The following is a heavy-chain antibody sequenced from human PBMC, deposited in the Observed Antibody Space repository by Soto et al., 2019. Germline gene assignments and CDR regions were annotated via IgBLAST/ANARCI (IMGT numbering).Heavy chain of an antibody. CDR3: TTDRDIVLVPAAYSDYYYGMDV. V-gene: IGHV3-15*07. CDR1: GFTFSNAW. D-gene: IGHD2-2*01. CDR2: IKSKTDGGTT. J-gene: IGHJ6*02. Sequence: GGSLRLSCAASGFTFSNAWMNWVRQAPGKGLEWVGRIKSKTDGGTTDYAAPVKGRFTISRDDSKNTLYLQMNSLKTEDTAVYYCTTDRDIVLVPAAYSDYYYGMDVWGQVTTVTVSS.